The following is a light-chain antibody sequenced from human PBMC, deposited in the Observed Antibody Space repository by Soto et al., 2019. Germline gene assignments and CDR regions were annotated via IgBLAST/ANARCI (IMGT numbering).Light chain of an antibody. CDR3: QQYGNLTLT. J-gene: IGKJ4*01. CDR1: QTITT. CDR2: RVS. V-gene: IGKV3-20*01. Sequence: EIVLTQSPGTLSLSPGERATLSWRASQTITTLAWYQRKPGQAPRLLIYRVSSRATGVPDRFSGSVSGTDVTITISRLEKEDGSVYYCQQYGNLTLTFGGGTKVDIK.